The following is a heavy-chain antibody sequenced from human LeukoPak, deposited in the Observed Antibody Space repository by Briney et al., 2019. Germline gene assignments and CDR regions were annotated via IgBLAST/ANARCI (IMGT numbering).Heavy chain of an antibody. V-gene: IGHV1-2*02. Sequence: GASVKVSCKASGYTFTGYYMHWVRQAPGQGLEWMGWINPNSGGTNYAQKFQGRVTMTRDTSISTAYMELSRPRSDDTAVYYCARSGPLDFWSGYYEYYFDYWGQGTLVTVSS. CDR2: INPNSGGT. CDR3: ARSGPLDFWSGYYEYYFDY. CDR1: GYTFTGYY. J-gene: IGHJ4*02. D-gene: IGHD3-3*01.